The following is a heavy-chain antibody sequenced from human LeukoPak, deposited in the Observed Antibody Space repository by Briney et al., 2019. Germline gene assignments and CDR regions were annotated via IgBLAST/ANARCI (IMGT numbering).Heavy chain of an antibody. D-gene: IGHD6-13*01. J-gene: IGHJ6*02. CDR3: TRDHSNYYYYGMDV. Sequence: RSLRLSCTASGFTFGDYAMSWVRQAPGKGLEWVGFIRCKAYGGTTEYAASVKGRFTISRDDSKSIAYLQMNSLKTEDTAVYYCTRDHSNYYYYGMDVWGQGTTVTVSS. V-gene: IGHV3-49*04. CDR1: GFTFGDYA. CDR2: IRCKAYGGTT.